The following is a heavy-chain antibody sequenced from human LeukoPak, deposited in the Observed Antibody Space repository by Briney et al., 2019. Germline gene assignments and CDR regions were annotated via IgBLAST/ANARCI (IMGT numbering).Heavy chain of an antibody. CDR2: IYFSGSR. CDR3: ARGGGGYTLYSFDY. CDR1: GASIRSGDHH. D-gene: IGHD3-22*01. Sequence: SETLSLTCSVSGASIRSGDHHWSWLRQSPGKGLEWIGYIYFSGSRSSNPSLRSRLTISVDTSKNQFSLKLNSVTAADTALYYCARGGGGYTLYSFDYWGQGALVTVSS. J-gene: IGHJ4*02. V-gene: IGHV4-30-4*08.